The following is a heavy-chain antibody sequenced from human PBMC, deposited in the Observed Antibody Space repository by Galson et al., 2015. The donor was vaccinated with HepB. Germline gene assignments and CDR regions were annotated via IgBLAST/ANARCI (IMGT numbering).Heavy chain of an antibody. CDR1: GFTFSSYW. CDR2: IKQDGSEK. CDR3: ARAIRGYSVRRWWFDP. D-gene: IGHD2-15*01. J-gene: IGHJ5*02. V-gene: IGHV3-7*03. Sequence: SLRLSCAASGFTFSSYWMSWVRQAPGKGLEWVANIKQDGSEKYYVDSVKGRFTISRDNAKNSLYLQMNSLRAEDTAVYYCARAIRGYSVRRWWFDPWGQGTLVTVSS.